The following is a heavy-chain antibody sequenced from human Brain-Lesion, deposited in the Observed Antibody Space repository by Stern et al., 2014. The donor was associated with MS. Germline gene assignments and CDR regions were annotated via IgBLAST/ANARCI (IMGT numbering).Heavy chain of an antibody. CDR3: ARVDCSGTNCFYYYCGMDV. Sequence: VQLVQSGAGLVKPGGSLRLSCDASGFTFNSYSMNWVRQAPRKGLEWVSSFSAGTDYIHYAASLKGRFTISRDNAKNSLFLQMNPLRAEDAGVYYCARVDCSGTNCFYYYCGMDVWGQGTTVTVSS. CDR2: FSAGTDYI. D-gene: IGHD2-2*01. CDR1: GFTFNSYS. V-gene: IGHV3-21*01. J-gene: IGHJ6*02.